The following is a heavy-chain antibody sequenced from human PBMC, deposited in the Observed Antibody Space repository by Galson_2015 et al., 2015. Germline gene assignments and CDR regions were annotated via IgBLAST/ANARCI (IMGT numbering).Heavy chain of an antibody. CDR1: GFTVSSNY. V-gene: IGHV3-53*01. CDR2: IYTGGST. J-gene: IGHJ4*02. Sequence: SLRLSCAASGFTVSSNYMSWVRQAPGKGLEWVSAIYTGGSTYYADSVKGRFTISRDNSKNTLYLQMNSLRAEDTAVYYCARDLGHCSGGSCYRGVNWGQGTLVTVSS. CDR3: ARDLGHCSGGSCYRGVN. D-gene: IGHD2-15*01.